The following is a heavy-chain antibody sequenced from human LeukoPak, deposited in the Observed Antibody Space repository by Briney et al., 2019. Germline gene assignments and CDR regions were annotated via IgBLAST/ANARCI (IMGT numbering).Heavy chain of an antibody. J-gene: IGHJ6*04. CDR2: ISNSGGNT. D-gene: IGHD3-10*02. CDR3: AELGITMIGGV. V-gene: IGHV3-23*01. Sequence: GGSLRLSCAASGIIFSTYAMNWVRQAPGKGLEWVSTISNSGGNTYYADSVKGRFTISRDNAKNTLYLQMNSLRAEDTAVYYCAELGITMIGGVWGKGTTVTISS. CDR1: GIIFSTYA.